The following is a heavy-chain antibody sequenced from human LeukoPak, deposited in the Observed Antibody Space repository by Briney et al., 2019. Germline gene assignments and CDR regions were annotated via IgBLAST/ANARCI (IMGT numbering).Heavy chain of an antibody. CDR2: INHSGST. CDR1: GRSFSDYS. CDR3: ARAVVLYYDGSGYSTRFDY. D-gene: IGHD3-22*01. Sequence: SETLSLTCAVYGRSFSDYSWSWIRQPPGKGLEWIGEINHSGSTNYNPSLKSRVTISLDTSKNQFSLRLSSVTAADTAMYYCARAVVLYYDGSGYSTRFDYWGQGTLVTVSS. V-gene: IGHV4-34*01. J-gene: IGHJ4*02.